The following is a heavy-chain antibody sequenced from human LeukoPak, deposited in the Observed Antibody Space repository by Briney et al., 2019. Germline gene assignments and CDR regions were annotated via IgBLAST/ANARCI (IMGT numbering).Heavy chain of an antibody. J-gene: IGHJ4*02. D-gene: IGHD3-16*01. CDR3: ARVEPFVPTDY. V-gene: IGHV4-39*01. CDR1: GGSISSSFYY. Sequence: SETLSLTCTVSGGSISSSFYYWGWIRQPPGKGLEWIGSIYYTGSTYFYNPSLKSRVTLSVDTSRNQFSLRLSSVTAADTAVYYCARVEPFVPTDYWGQGTLVTVSS. CDR2: IYYTGST.